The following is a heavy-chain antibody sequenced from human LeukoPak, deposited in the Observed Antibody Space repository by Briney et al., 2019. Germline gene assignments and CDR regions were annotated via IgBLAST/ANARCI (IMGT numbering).Heavy chain of an antibody. Sequence: SETLSLTCTVSGGSISSYYWSWIRQPPGKGLQWIGRIYTSGSTNYNPSLKSRVTISVDKSKNEFSLKLSSVTAADTAVYYCAREVAAAGYYYYYYMDVWGKGTTVTVSS. CDR3: AREVAAAGYYYYYYMDV. V-gene: IGHV4-4*07. D-gene: IGHD6-13*01. J-gene: IGHJ6*03. CDR2: IYTSGST. CDR1: GGSISSYY.